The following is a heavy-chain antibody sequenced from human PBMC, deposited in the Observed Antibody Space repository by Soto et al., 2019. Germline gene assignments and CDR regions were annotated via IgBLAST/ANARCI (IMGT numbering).Heavy chain of an antibody. CDR2: IHSSGTT. V-gene: IGHV4-4*07. J-gene: IGHJ4*02. CDR3: ARDRIIGTSYSDY. Sequence: PSETLSLTCTVSSGSINSFYLSWIRQPAGKGLEWIGRIHSSGTTNYNPSLKSRVTMSVDTSRNQFSLKLTSVTAADTAVYYCARDRIIGTSYSDYWGQGVLVTVYS. CDR1: SGSINSFY. D-gene: IGHD1-7*01.